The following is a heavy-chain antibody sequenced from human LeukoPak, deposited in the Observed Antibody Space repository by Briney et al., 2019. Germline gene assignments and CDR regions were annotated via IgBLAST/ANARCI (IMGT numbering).Heavy chain of an antibody. D-gene: IGHD3-3*01. V-gene: IGHV3-66*02. Sequence: PGGSLRLSWAASGFTVSNNYMSWVGQAPGKGLKWVSVIYSGGNTYYAESVKGRFTISGDNSKNTLYLQMNSLRAEDTAVYYCARGLLEWFNYYMDVWGKGTTVTVSS. J-gene: IGHJ6*03. CDR2: IYSGGNT. CDR3: ARGLLEWFNYYMDV. CDR1: GFTVSNNY.